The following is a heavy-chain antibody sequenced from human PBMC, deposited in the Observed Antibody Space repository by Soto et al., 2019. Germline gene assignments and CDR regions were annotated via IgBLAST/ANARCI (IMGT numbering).Heavy chain of an antibody. Sequence: QVQLVQSGAEEKKPGASVKVSCKASGYTFTNYAMHWVRQAPGQRLEWMGWINAGNGNTKYSQKFQGRVTITRDTSASTAYMEPSSLRSEDTAVYYCARVSGYYFLDYWGPGTLVTVSS. V-gene: IGHV1-3*05. D-gene: IGHD5-12*01. CDR3: ARVSGYYFLDY. CDR1: GYTFTNYA. CDR2: INAGNGNT. J-gene: IGHJ4*02.